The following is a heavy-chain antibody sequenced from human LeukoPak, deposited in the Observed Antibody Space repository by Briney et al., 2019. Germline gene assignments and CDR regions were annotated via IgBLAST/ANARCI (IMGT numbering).Heavy chain of an antibody. CDR3: ARSSY. CDR2: ISSSSSYI. V-gene: IGHV3-21*01. Sequence: GGSLRLSCAASGFTFSSYSMNWVRQAPGKGLEWVSSISSSSSYIYYPDSVKGRFTISRDNAKHSLYLQMNRLRAEDTAVYYCARSSYWGQGNVVRVSS. CDR1: GFTFSSYS. J-gene: IGHJ4*02.